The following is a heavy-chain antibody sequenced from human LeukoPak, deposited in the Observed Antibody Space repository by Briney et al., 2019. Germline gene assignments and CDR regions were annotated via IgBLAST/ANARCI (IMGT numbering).Heavy chain of an antibody. D-gene: IGHD4-17*01. Sequence: PGRSLGLSCAASGFTFSSYGMHWVRQAPGKGLEWVAVIWYDGSNKYYADSVKGRFTISRDNSKNTLYLQMNSLRAEDTAVYYCARDNDYGDHVYYGMDVWGQGTTVTVSS. V-gene: IGHV3-33*01. CDR2: IWYDGSNK. J-gene: IGHJ6*02. CDR3: ARDNDYGDHVYYGMDV. CDR1: GFTFSSYG.